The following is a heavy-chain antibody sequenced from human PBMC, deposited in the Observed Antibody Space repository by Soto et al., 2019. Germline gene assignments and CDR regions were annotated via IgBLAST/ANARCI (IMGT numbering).Heavy chain of an antibody. CDR1: GGSIGSSSYY. Sequence: SETLSLTCTVSGGSIGSSSYYWGWIRQPPGKGLEWIGSIYYSGSTYYNPSLKSRVTISVDTSKNQFSLKLSSVTAADTAVYYCRTAAASYYYGMDVWVQGTTVTV. CDR3: RTAAASYYYGMDV. J-gene: IGHJ6*02. CDR2: IYYSGST. V-gene: IGHV4-39*01. D-gene: IGHD2-2*01.